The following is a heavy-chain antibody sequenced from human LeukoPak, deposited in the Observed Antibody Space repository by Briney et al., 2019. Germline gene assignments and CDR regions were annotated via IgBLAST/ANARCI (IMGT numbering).Heavy chain of an antibody. Sequence: PGGSLRLSCAASGFTFSNSGMHWVRHSPGKGLEWVSGIWFAENSQNYVDSVKGRFTVSRDNSKTTLSLDMNSLRVEDTAVYFCAKAGRDRDSSHYYFDHWGQGTQVTVSS. J-gene: IGHJ4*02. CDR3: AKAGRDRDSSHYYFDH. CDR2: IWFAENSQ. D-gene: IGHD5-18*01. CDR1: GFTFSNSG. V-gene: IGHV3-33*03.